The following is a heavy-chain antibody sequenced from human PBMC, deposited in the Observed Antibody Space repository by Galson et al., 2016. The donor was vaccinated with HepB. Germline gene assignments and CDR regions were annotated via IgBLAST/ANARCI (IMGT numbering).Heavy chain of an antibody. CDR3: ASACSSTTCYGDFDY. J-gene: IGHJ4*02. Sequence: SLRLSCAASGFTFRSYGMHWVRQAPGKGLEWVAVIWYDGGKKYYADSVKGRFAISRDNSKNTLYLQMNSLRAEDTAVYYCASACSSTTCYGDFDYWGQGTLVTVSS. D-gene: IGHD2-2*01. CDR1: GFTFRSYG. CDR2: IWYDGGKK. V-gene: IGHV3-33*01.